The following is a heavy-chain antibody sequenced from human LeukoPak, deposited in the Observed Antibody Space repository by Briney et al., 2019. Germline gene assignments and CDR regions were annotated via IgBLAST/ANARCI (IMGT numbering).Heavy chain of an antibody. V-gene: IGHV1-2*02. D-gene: IGHD3-3*01. Sequence: ASVKVSCKAYGYTFTGYYMHWVRQAPGQGLEWMGWINPNNGGTKYEQKFQGRVTMTRDTSISTAYMELSRLRSDDTAVYYCAVWKGYVDFWSGPFDYWGQGTVVTVSS. CDR2: INPNNGGT. J-gene: IGHJ4*02. CDR1: GYTFTGYY. CDR3: AVWKGYVDFWSGPFDY.